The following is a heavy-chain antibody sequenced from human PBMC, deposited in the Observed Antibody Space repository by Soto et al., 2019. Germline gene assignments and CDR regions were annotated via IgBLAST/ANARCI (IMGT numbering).Heavy chain of an antibody. V-gene: IGHV1-2*04. CDR3: ERETIKQWRYYGMDV. CDR1: GYTFTGYY. CDR2: INPNSGGT. J-gene: IGHJ6*02. Sequence: ASVKVSSKASGYTFTGYYMHWVRQAPEQGLEWMGWINPNSGGTNYAQKFQGWVTMTRDTSISTAYMELSRLRSDDTAVYYCERETIKQWRYYGMDVWGQGTTVTVS. D-gene: IGHD6-19*01.